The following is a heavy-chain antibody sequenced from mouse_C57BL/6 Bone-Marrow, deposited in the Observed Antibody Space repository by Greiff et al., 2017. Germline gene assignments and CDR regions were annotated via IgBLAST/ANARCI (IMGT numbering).Heavy chain of an antibody. J-gene: IGHJ3*01. CDR3: ARHGDDGYPFAY. V-gene: IGHV5-6*02. D-gene: IGHD2-3*01. CDR1: GFTFSSYG. Sequence: EVKLEESGGDLVKPGGSLKLSCAASGFTFSSYGMSWVRQTPDKRLEWVATISSGGSYTYYPDSVKGRFTISRDNAKNTLYLQMSSLKSEDTAMYYCARHGDDGYPFAYWGQGTLVTVSA. CDR2: ISSGGSYT.